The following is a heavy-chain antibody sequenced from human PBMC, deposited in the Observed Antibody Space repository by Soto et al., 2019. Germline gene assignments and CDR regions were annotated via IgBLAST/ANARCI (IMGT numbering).Heavy chain of an antibody. D-gene: IGHD3-10*01. CDR2: ISGSGDST. V-gene: IGHV3-23*01. Sequence: EVRLLESGGGLLQPGGSLRLSCEASGFTFSVYAMSWVRQAPGKGLEWVSGISGSGDSTHYADSVKGRFTVSRDNSKSMLYLQTNSLRAEDTAIYYCAKALYGGFTYWGQGTLVTVSS. CDR1: GFTFSVYA. J-gene: IGHJ4*02. CDR3: AKALYGGFTY.